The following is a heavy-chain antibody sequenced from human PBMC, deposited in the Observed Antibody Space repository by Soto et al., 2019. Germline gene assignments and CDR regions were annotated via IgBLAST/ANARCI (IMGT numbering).Heavy chain of an antibody. Sequence: QVQLQESGPGLVNPSQTLALTCSVSGGSINSASFHWSWVRQRPGKGLEWIGHIFHSGSAYYNAFLKTRLSISVDTSKNQFSLKLNSVTAADTAVYYCARLRDHYHTSGYPQGFYFDYWGQGTLVTVSS. CDR2: IFHSGSA. V-gene: IGHV4-31*03. CDR3: ARLRDHYHTSGYPQGFYFDY. D-gene: IGHD3-22*01. J-gene: IGHJ4*02. CDR1: GGSINSASFH.